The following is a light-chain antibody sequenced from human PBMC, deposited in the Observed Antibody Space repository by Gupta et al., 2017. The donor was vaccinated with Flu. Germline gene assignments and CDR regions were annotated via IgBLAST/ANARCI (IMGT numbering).Light chain of an antibody. CDR1: SSNIGSNY. J-gene: IGLJ3*02. Sequence: QSVVTPPPSASGTPGPRVTIFCSGSSSNIGSNYVYWYQQFPGTAPKLLISRNNQRPSGVTDRFSGSKSGTSASLAISGLRSEDEADYYCAAWDDSLSGPVFGGGTKLTVL. CDR2: RNN. V-gene: IGLV1-47*01. CDR3: AAWDDSLSGPV.